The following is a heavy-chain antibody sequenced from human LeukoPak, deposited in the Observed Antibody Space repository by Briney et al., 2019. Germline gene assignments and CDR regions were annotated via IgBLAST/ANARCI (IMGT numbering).Heavy chain of an antibody. D-gene: IGHD4-17*01. J-gene: IGHJ5*02. CDR3: AKDYGGNFGWFDP. CDR1: GFTFDDYA. CDR2: ISWNSGSI. Sequence: GGSLRLSCAASGFTFDDYAMHWVRQAPGKGLEWVSGISWNSGSIGYADSVKGRFTISRDNAKNSLYLQMNSLRAEDTALYYCAKDYGGNFGWFDPWGQGTLSPSPQ. V-gene: IGHV3-9*01.